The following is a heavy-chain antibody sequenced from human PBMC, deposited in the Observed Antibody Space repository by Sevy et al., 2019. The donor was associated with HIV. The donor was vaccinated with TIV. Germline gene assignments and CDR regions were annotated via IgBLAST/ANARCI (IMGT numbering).Heavy chain of an antibody. CDR2: ISGSGGST. J-gene: IGHJ6*04. V-gene: IGHV3-23*01. Sequence: GGSLRLSCAASGFTFSSYAMSWVRQAPGKGLEWVSAISGSGGSTYYADSVKGRFTISRDNSKNTLYLQMNSLRAEDTAVYYSAKDQLAVVVVPAAIEDVWGKGTTVTVSS. CDR1: GFTFSSYA. CDR3: AKDQLAVVVVPAAIEDV. D-gene: IGHD2-2*02.